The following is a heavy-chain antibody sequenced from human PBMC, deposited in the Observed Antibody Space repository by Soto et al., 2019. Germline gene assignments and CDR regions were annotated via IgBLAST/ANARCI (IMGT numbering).Heavy chain of an antibody. J-gene: IGHJ5*02. CDR1: GGSISSYY. Sequence: SETLSLTCTVSGGSISSYYWSWIRQPPGKGLEWIGYVYYSGSTNYNPSLKSRVTISVDTSKNQFSLKLSSVTAADTAVYYCAREILGYCSGGSCSNWFDPWGQGTLVTVSS. CDR2: VYYSGST. CDR3: AREILGYCSGGSCSNWFDP. D-gene: IGHD2-15*01. V-gene: IGHV4-59*01.